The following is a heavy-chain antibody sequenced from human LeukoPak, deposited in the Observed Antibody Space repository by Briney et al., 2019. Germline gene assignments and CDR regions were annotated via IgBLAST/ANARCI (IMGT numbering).Heavy chain of an antibody. D-gene: IGHD1-14*01. CDR2: IKQDGSEK. CDR1: GFTLSSYW. J-gene: IGHJ4*02. CDR3: ARDWPEPFDY. V-gene: IGHV3-7*01. Sequence: PGGSLRLSCAASGFTLSSYWMSWVRQAPGKGLEWVANIKQDGSEKYYVGSVKGRFTISRDNAKNSLYLQMNSLRAEDTAVYYCARDWPEPFDYWGQGTLVTVSS.